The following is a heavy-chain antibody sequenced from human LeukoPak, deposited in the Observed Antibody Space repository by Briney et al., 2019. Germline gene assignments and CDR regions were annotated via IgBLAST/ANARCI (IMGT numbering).Heavy chain of an antibody. CDR1: GFTFSSYA. D-gene: IGHD5-12*01. J-gene: IGHJ3*02. V-gene: IGHV3-23*01. CDR2: ISGSGGST. Sequence: GGSLRLSCAASGFTFSSYAMSWVRQAPGKGLEWVSAISGSGGSTYYADSVKGRFTISRDNSKNTLYLQMNSLRAEDTAVYYCVRRSGSDYDAFDIWGQGTMVTVSS. CDR3: VRRSGSDYDAFDI.